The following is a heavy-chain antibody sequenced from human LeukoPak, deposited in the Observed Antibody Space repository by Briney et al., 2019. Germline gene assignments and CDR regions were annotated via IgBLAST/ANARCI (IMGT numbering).Heavy chain of an antibody. CDR3: ARFIELYYGSGSHAPIPYYYYGMDV. CDR2: IIPIFGTA. CDR1: GGTFSSYA. J-gene: IGHJ6*02. D-gene: IGHD3-10*01. V-gene: IGHV1-69*13. Sequence: SVKVSCKASGGTFSSYAISWVRQAPGQGLEWMGGIIPIFGTANYAQKFQGRVTITADESTSTAYMELSSLRSEDTAVYYCARFIELYYGSGSHAPIPYYYYGMDVWGQRTTVTVSS.